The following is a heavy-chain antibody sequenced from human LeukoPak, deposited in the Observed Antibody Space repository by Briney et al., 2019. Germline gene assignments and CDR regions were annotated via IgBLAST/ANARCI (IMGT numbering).Heavy chain of an antibody. D-gene: IGHD6-19*01. V-gene: IGHV3-66*01. Sequence: PGGSLRLSCAASGLTFSSYWMHWVRQAPGKGLEWVSVIYSGGSTYYADSVKGRFTISRDNSKNTLYLQMNSLRAEDTAVYYCAREEAVALSYWGQGTLVTVSS. J-gene: IGHJ4*02. CDR3: AREEAVALSY. CDR2: IYSGGST. CDR1: GLTFSSYW.